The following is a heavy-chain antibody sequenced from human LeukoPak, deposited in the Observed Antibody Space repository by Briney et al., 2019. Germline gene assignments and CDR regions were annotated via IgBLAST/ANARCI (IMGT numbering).Heavy chain of an antibody. D-gene: IGHD2-2*01. CDR3: ARGSSTSCCNPDY. Sequence: GGSLRLSCAASGFTFDDYAMHWVRQAPGKGLEWVPGISWNSGSIGYADSVKGRFTISRDNAKNSLYLQMNSLRAEDTALYYCARGSSTSCCNPDYWGQGTLVTVSS. J-gene: IGHJ4*02. CDR2: ISWNSGSI. V-gene: IGHV3-9*01. CDR1: GFTFDDYA.